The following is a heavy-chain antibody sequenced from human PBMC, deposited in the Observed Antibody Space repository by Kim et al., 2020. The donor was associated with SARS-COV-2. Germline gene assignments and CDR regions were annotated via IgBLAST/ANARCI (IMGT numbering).Heavy chain of an antibody. CDR3: AKDEDAVYWKYFDY. CDR2: ISGSGGSA. J-gene: IGHJ4*02. D-gene: IGHD1-1*01. V-gene: IGHV3-23*01. CDR1: GFTFSSYA. Sequence: GGSLRLSCAASGFTFSSYAMSWVRQAPGKGLEWVSAISGSGGSAYYADSVTGRFTISRDNSKNTLYLQMNSLRADDTAVYYCAKDEDAVYWKYFDYWGRGTLVTVSS.